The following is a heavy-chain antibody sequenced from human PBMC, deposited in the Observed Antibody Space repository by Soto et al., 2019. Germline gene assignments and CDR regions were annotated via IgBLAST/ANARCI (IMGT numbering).Heavy chain of an antibody. CDR2: INHSGST. D-gene: IGHD3-9*01. CDR3: ARGPPYYDILPGYFDY. J-gene: IGHJ4*02. V-gene: IGHV4-34*01. CDR1: GGSFSGYY. Sequence: PSETLSLTCAVYGGSFSGYYWSWIRQPPGKGLEWIGEINHSGSTNYNPSLKSRVTISVDTSKNQFSLKLSSVTAADTAVYYCARGPPYYDILPGYFDYWGQGTLVTV.